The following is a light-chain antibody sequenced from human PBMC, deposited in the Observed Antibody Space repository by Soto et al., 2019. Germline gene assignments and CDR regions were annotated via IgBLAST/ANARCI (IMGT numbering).Light chain of an antibody. V-gene: IGLV3-21*02. J-gene: IGLJ3*02. CDR1: NIGRKN. CDR3: QVWDTVTDHWV. Sequence: SYELTQSPSLSVDPGQTASFTCGGDNIGRKNVHWYQHRPGQAPILVVYDDSDRPSGIPERFSGSNSGSAATLTISRVEAGDEADYYCQVWDTVTDHWVFGGGTKLT. CDR2: DDS.